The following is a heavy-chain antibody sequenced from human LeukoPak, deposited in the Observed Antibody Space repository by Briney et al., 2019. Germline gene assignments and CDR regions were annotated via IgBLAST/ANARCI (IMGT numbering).Heavy chain of an antibody. CDR3: AIWTSGNY. Sequence: GGSLRLSCADSQLTFNGSWMNWVRQAPGKGLEWVANMDPTGSQKRYVDSVRGRFTISKDNPGASLYLDMRSLRAEDTAIYYCAIWTSGNYWGQGTLVTVSS. CDR2: MDPTGSQK. D-gene: IGHD1-1*01. J-gene: IGHJ4*02. CDR1: QLTFNGSW. V-gene: IGHV3-7*01.